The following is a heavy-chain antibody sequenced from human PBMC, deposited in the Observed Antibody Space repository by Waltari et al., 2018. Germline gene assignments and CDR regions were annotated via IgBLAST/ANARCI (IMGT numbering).Heavy chain of an antibody. V-gene: IGHV4-4*07. CDR2: IYSSGSS. CDR1: GVSISSYY. D-gene: IGHD6-19*01. J-gene: IGHJ4*02. CDR3: ARVGSGWYGGEFDY. Sequence: QVQLQESGPGLVKSSETLSLTCSVSGVSISSYYWSWVRQPAGKGLEWIGRIYSSGSSDYNPSLKSRVTMSVDTSTNHFSLKLTSVTAADTAVYYCARVGSGWYGGEFDYWGQGALVTVSS.